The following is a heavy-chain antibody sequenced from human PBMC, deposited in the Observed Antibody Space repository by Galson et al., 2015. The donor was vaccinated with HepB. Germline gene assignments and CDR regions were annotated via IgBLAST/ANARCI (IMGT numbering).Heavy chain of an antibody. V-gene: IGHV1-24*01. Sequence: SVKVSCKVSGYTHTELPMHWVRQAPGKGLEWVGGFDPEVGERIYARKFQGRVTVTEDTSTDTMYMELSSLRSEDTAMYYCAILTPLRFLEWSKSYYYGLDVWGQGTTVTVSS. CDR2: FDPEVGER. D-gene: IGHD3-3*01. J-gene: IGHJ6*02. CDR3: AILTPLRFLEWSKSYYYGLDV. CDR1: GYTHTELP.